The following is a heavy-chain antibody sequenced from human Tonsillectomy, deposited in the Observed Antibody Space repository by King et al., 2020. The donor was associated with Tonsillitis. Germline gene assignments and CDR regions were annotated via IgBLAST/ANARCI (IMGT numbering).Heavy chain of an antibody. Sequence: VQLQESGPGLVKPSQTLSLTCAVPGGSISSGGYSWSWIRQPPGKGLEWIGYIYYSGSTYYNPSLKSRVTISVDTSKNQFSLKLSSVTAADTAVYYCARGGRYCSGGSCYVFDYWGQGTLVTVSS. D-gene: IGHD2-15*01. V-gene: IGHV4-30-4*07. CDR2: IYYSGST. CDR3: ARGGRYCSGGSCYVFDY. J-gene: IGHJ4*02. CDR1: GGSISSGGYS.